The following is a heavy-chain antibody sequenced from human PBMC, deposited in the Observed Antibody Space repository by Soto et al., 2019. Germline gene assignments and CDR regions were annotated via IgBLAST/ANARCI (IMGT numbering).Heavy chain of an antibody. D-gene: IGHD2-15*01. Sequence: GGSLRLSCAASGFTFSSYAIHWVRQAPGKGLEWVAIIWFDGSNKYYADSAKGRFSISRDNSKNTLFLQMDSLRAEDTAVYYCARGQLPAATTYFDFWGQGTLVTVSS. V-gene: IGHV3-33*02. CDR1: GFTFSSYA. CDR3: ARGQLPAATTYFDF. J-gene: IGHJ4*02. CDR2: IWFDGSNK.